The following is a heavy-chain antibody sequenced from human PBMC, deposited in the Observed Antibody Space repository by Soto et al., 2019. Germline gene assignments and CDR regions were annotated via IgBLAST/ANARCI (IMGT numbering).Heavy chain of an antibody. CDR2: ISSSGSTI. CDR1: GFTFSSYE. J-gene: IGHJ6*02. Sequence: GSLRLSCAASGFTFSSYEMNWVRQAPGKGLEWVSYISSSGSTIYYADSVKGRFTISRDNAKNSLYLQMNSLRAEDTAVYYCARERKSPLYYYGMDVWGQGTTVTVSS. CDR3: ARERKSPLYYYGMDV. V-gene: IGHV3-48*03.